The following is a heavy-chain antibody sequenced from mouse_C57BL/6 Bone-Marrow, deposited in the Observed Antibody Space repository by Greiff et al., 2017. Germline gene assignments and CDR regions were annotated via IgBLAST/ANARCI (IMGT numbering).Heavy chain of an antibody. CDR2: IRLKSDNYAT. CDR1: GFTFSNYW. J-gene: IGHJ3*01. CDR3: TALYYDYDVGFAY. D-gene: IGHD2-4*01. Sequence: EVKVEESGGGLVQPGGSMKLSCVASGFTFSNYWMTWVRQSPEKGLEWVAQIRLKSDNYATHYAESVKGRFTISRDDSKSSVYLQMNNLRAEDTGIYYCTALYYDYDVGFAYWGQGTLVTVSA. V-gene: IGHV6-3*01.